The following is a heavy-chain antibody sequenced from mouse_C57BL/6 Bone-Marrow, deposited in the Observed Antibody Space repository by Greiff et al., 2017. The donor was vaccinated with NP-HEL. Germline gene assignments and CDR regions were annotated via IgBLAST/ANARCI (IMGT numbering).Heavy chain of an antibody. CDR2: INPSSGYT. J-gene: IGHJ3*01. Sequence: VQVVESGAELARPGASVKMSCKASGYTFTSYTMHWVKQRPGQGLEWIGYINPSSGYTKYNQKFKDKATLTADKSSSTAYMQLSSLTSEDSAVYYCARDYDYDGGRFAYWGQGTLVTVSA. V-gene: IGHV1-4*01. CDR3: ARDYDYDGGRFAY. CDR1: GYTFTSYT. D-gene: IGHD2-4*01.